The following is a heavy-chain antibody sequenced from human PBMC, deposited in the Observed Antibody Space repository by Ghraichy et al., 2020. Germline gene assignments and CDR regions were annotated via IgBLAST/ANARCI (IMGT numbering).Heavy chain of an antibody. CDR2: IIPILGIA. CDR1: GGTFSSYT. J-gene: IGHJ6*03. CDR3: AREGYCSGGSCSILGYYYYYYMDV. D-gene: IGHD2-15*01. V-gene: IGHV1-69*04. Sequence: SVKVSCKASGGTFSSYTISWVRQAPGQGLEWMGRIIPILGIANYAQKFQGRVTITADKSTSTAYMELSSLRSEDTAVYYCAREGYCSGGSCSILGYYYYYYMDVWGKGTTVTVSS.